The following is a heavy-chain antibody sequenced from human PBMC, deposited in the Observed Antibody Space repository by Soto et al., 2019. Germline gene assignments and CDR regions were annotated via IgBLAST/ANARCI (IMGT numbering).Heavy chain of an antibody. CDR2: IVVGSGNT. D-gene: IGHD3-3*01. CDR1: GFTFTSSA. CDR3: AASGYYSQLYYGMDV. J-gene: IGHJ6*02. V-gene: IGHV1-58*01. Sequence: SVKVSCKASGFTFTSSAVQWVRQARGQRLEWIGWIVVGSGNTNYAQKFQERVTITRDMSTSTAYMEPSSLRSEDTAVYYCAASGYYSQLYYGMDVWGQGTTVTVSS.